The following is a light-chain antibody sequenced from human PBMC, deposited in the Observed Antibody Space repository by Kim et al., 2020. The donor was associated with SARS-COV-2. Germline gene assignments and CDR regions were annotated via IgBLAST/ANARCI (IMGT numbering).Light chain of an antibody. V-gene: IGKV3-15*01. CDR1: QSVKNN. CDR3: QQYDNWPPWT. Sequence: SPGETVTLSCRASQSVKNNLGWYQQKPGQAPRLLIYGASTRATGVPARFSGSGSGTEFTLTISSLQSEDFAVYHCQQYDNWPPWTFGQGTKVDIK. CDR2: GAS. J-gene: IGKJ1*01.